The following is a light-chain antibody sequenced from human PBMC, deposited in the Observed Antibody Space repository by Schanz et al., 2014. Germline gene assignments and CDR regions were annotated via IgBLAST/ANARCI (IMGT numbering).Light chain of an antibody. CDR3: SSYTSSSTRV. V-gene: IGLV2-8*01. CDR2: EVS. CDR1: SSDVGVYNY. J-gene: IGLJ3*02. Sequence: HSSLPPPPSASGSPGQSVTISCTGSSSDVGVYNYVSWYQQHPGKAPKLMIYEVSKRPSGVPDRFSGSKSGNTASLTISGLQAEDEADYYCSSYTSSSTRVFGGGTKLTVL.